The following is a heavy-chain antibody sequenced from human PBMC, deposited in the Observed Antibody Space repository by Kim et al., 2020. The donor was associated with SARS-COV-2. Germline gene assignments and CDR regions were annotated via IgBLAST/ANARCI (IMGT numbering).Heavy chain of an antibody. Sequence: GGSLRLSCAASGFTFSSYSMNWVRQAPGKGLEWVSSISSSSSYIYYADSVKGRFTISRDNAKNSLYLQMNSLRAEDTAVYYCARDSAAMGPYYYGMDVWGQGTTVTVSS. CDR3: ARDSAAMGPYYYGMDV. CDR1: GFTFSSYS. D-gene: IGHD5-18*01. CDR2: ISSSSSYI. V-gene: IGHV3-21*01. J-gene: IGHJ6*02.